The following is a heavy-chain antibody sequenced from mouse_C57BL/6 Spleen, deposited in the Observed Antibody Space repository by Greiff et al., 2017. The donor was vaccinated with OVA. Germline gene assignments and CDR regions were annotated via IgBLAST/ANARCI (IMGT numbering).Heavy chain of an antibody. CDR2: ISSGGSYT. Sequence: EVHLVESGGDLVKPGGSLKLSCAASGFTFSSYGMSWVRQTPDKRLEWVATISSGGSYTYYPDSVKGRFTISRDNAKNTLYLQMSSLKSEDTAMYYCARHEGSYAMDYWGQGTSVTVSS. V-gene: IGHV5-6*01. J-gene: IGHJ4*01. D-gene: IGHD6-1*01. CDR1: GFTFSSYG. CDR3: ARHEGSYAMDY.